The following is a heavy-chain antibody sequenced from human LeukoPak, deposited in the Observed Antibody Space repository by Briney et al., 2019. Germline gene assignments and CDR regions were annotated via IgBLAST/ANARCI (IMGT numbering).Heavy chain of an antibody. D-gene: IGHD3-10*01. CDR3: AREIPYYYGSGTYMDV. V-gene: IGHV1-18*04. CDR1: VYTYTGYY. Sequence: ASVKVSCKASVYTYTGYYMHWVRQAPGQGLEWMGWISAYNGNTNYAQKLQGRVTMTTDTSTSTAYMELRSLRSDDTAVYYCAREIPYYYGSGTYMDVWGKGTTVTISS. CDR2: ISAYNGNT. J-gene: IGHJ6*03.